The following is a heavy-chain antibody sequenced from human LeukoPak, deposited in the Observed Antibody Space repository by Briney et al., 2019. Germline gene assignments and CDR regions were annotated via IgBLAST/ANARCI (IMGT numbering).Heavy chain of an antibody. D-gene: IGHD5-18*01. CDR2: IFGSGGSP. CDR3: GKTTVGYSSGQKPAWPVDY. CDR1: GFTFGSHA. Sequence: GGSLRLSCEASGFTFGSHAMYWVRQAPGKGLEWVAGIFGSGGSPHYADPVKGRFTISRDNSRSTEYLQINSLRAEDTAVYYCGKTTVGYSSGQKPAWPVDYWGQGTLVTVSS. J-gene: IGHJ4*02. V-gene: IGHV3-23*01.